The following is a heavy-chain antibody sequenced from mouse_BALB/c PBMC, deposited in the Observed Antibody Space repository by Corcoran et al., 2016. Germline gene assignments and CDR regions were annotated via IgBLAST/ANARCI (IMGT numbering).Heavy chain of an antibody. J-gene: IGHJ1*01. CDR1: GYTFTTAG. V-gene: IGHV9-4*02. CDR2: INTHSGVP. Sequence: QIQLVQSGPELKKPGETVRISCKASGYTFTTAGMQWVQKMPGKGLKWIGWINTHSGVPKYAEDFKGRFAFSLETSASTAYLQISNLKNEDTATYFCARGYDWYFDVWGAGTTVTVSS. D-gene: IGHD2-2*01. CDR3: ARGYDWYFDV.